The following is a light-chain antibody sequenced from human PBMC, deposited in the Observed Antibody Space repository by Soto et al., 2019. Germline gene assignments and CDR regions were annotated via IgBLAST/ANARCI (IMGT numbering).Light chain of an antibody. CDR1: SSDVGAYDY. V-gene: IGLV2-14*03. J-gene: IGLJ1*01. Sequence: QSALPQPASVSGSPGQSITVSCTGTSSDVGAYDYVSWYQHHPGKAHKLMIYDVSYRPSGVSNRFSGSKSGNTASLTFSGLQAEDEADYYCSSYTSSSTLVFGTGTKVTVL. CDR3: SSYTSSSTLV. CDR2: DVS.